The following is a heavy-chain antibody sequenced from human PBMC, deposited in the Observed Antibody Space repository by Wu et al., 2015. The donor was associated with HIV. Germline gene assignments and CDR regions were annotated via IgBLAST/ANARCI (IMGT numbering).Heavy chain of an antibody. CDR2: NNPLFGTA. CDR3: ARGFIVTPARYFFNH. Sequence: QVHLVQSGAEVKTPGSSVKVSCKASGGIFNNYAISWVRQAPGQGLQWMGGNNPLFGTANYAQSFQGRVTITTDEFTSTAYMELSSLRYEDTAVYYCARGFIVTPARYFFNHWGQGTLVTVSS. D-gene: IGHD3-9*01. CDR1: GGIFNNYA. J-gene: IGHJ4*02. V-gene: IGHV1-69*05.